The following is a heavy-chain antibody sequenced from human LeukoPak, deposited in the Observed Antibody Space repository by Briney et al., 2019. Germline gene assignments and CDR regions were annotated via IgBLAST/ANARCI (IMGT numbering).Heavy chain of an antibody. Sequence: EASVRVSCKASGGTFSSYAISWVRQAPGQGLEWMGGIIPIFGTANYAQKFQGRVTITTDESTSTAYMELSSLRSEDTAVYYCARDNAGAWAAFDIWGQGTMLTVSS. CDR1: GGTFSSYA. V-gene: IGHV1-69*05. CDR2: IIPIFGTA. J-gene: IGHJ3*02. CDR3: ARDNAGAWAAFDI. D-gene: IGHD2-21*02.